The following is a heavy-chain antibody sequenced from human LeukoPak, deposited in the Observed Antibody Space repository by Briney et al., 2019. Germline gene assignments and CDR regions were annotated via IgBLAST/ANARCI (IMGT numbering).Heavy chain of an antibody. D-gene: IGHD6-13*01. J-gene: IGHJ4*02. CDR2: ISGSGGST. V-gene: IGHV3-23*01. Sequence: PGGSLRLSCAASGFTFSSYAMSWVRQAPGKGLEWVSAISGSGGSTYYADSVKGQFTISRDNSKNTLYLQMNSLRAEDTAVYYCAKGEYSSTWYETDYFDYWGQGTLVTVSS. CDR3: AKGEYSSTWYETDYFDY. CDR1: GFTFSSYA.